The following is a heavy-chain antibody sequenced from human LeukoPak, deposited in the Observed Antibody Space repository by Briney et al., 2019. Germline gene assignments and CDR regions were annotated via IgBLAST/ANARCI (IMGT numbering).Heavy chain of an antibody. J-gene: IGHJ4*02. CDR3: ARERPGIAVAGTGFAY. Sequence: ASVKVSCKASGYIFTGYYMHWVRQSPGQRLEWMGWINPKSGGTNYAQKFQGRVTMTRDTSTSTAYMELSRLTSDDTAVYYCARERPGIAVAGTGFAYWGQGTLVTVSS. D-gene: IGHD6-19*01. V-gene: IGHV1-2*02. CDR2: INPKSGGT. CDR1: GYIFTGYY.